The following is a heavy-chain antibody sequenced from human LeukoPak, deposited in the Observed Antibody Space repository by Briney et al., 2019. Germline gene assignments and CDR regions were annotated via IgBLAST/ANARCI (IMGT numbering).Heavy chain of an antibody. D-gene: IGHD2-2*01. J-gene: IGHJ4*02. Sequence: SETLSLTCTVSGGSISSYYWGWIRQPPGKGLEWIGYIYTSGSTNYNPSLKSRVTISVDTSKNQFSLKLSSVTAADTAVYYCASHTSSFSPFDYWGRGTLVTVSS. CDR2: IYTSGST. V-gene: IGHV4-4*09. CDR3: ASHTSSFSPFDY. CDR1: GGSISSYY.